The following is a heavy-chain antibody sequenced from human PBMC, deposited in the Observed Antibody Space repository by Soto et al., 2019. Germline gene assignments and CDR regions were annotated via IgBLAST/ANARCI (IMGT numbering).Heavy chain of an antibody. CDR2: IYYSGST. Sequence: SETQSLTYTVSGGSISSGGDYWSWIRQHPVKGLEWIGYIYYSGSTYYNPSLKSRVTISVDTSKNQFSLKLSSVTAADTAVYYCARLGYDYIWGSYRADYYYYMDVWGKGTTVTVSS. J-gene: IGHJ6*03. CDR3: ARLGYDYIWGSYRADYYYYMDV. D-gene: IGHD3-16*02. CDR1: GGSISSGGDY. V-gene: IGHV4-31*03.